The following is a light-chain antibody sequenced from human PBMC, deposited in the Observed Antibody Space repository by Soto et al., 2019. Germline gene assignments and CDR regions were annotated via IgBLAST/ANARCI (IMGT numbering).Light chain of an antibody. CDR2: DAS. J-gene: IGKJ4*01. Sequence: DIQMTQSPSSLSASVGERVPITCRASQSISSYLNWYQQKPGKAPKFLIYDASSLESGVPLRFSGSGSGTDFTLTITSLQPEDVATYYCQQSYTTPPTLGGGTKVDIK. CDR3: QQSYTTPPT. V-gene: IGKV1-39*01. CDR1: QSISSY.